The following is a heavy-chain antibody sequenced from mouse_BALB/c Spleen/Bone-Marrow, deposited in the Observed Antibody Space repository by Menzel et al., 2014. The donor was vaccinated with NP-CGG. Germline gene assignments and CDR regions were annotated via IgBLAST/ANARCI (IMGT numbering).Heavy chain of an antibody. J-gene: IGHJ4*01. CDR3: ARGHYGSSYSAVDY. D-gene: IGHD1-1*01. CDR2: IHPSDSET. V-gene: IGHV1-74*01. Sequence: QVQLQQSGTEVVRPGASVKLSCKASGYSFTTYWMNWVKQRPGQGLEWIGMIHPSDSETRLNQKFKVKATLTADKSSSTAYMQLSSLTSEASAVYYCARGHYGSSYSAVDYWGQVTSVTVSS. CDR1: GYSFTTYW.